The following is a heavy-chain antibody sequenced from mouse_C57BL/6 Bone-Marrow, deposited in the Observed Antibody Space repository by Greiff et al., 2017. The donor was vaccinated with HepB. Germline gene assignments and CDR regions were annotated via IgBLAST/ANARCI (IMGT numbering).Heavy chain of an antibody. V-gene: IGHV3-6*01. D-gene: IGHD2-5*01. Sequence: EVKLQESGPGLVKPSQSLSLTCSVTGYSITSGYYWNWIRQFPGNKLEWMGYISYDGSNNYNPSLKNRISITRDTSKNQFFLKLNSVTTEDTATYYCARVGSNFFYAMDYWGQGTSVTVSS. CDR3: ARVGSNFFYAMDY. J-gene: IGHJ4*01. CDR1: GYSITSGYY. CDR2: ISYDGSN.